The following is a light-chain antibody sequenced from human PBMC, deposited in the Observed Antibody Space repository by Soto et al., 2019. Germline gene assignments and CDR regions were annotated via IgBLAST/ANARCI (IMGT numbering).Light chain of an antibody. CDR1: SSDVGSYNL. CDR2: EVS. V-gene: IGLV2-23*02. J-gene: IGLJ3*02. Sequence: QSALTQPASVSGSPGQSITISCTGTSSDVGSYNLVSWYQQHPGKAPKLMIYEVSKRPSGVSNRFSGSKSGNTASLTISGLQAEDEAHYYCCSYAGSSTLVFGGGTQLTVL. CDR3: CSYAGSSTLV.